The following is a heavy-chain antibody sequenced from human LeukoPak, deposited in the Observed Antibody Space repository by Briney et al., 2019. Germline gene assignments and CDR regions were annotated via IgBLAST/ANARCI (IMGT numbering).Heavy chain of an antibody. D-gene: IGHD7-27*01. CDR3: ARDGTGDRWGHFDY. CDR1: GFTVSSNY. Sequence: QSGGSLRLSCAASGFTVSSNYMSWVRQAPGKGLEWVSVICSGGSTYYAESVKGRFTISRDNSKNTLYLQMNSLRAEDTAVYYCARDGTGDRWGHFDYWGQGTLVTVSS. J-gene: IGHJ4*02. V-gene: IGHV3-53*01. CDR2: ICSGGST.